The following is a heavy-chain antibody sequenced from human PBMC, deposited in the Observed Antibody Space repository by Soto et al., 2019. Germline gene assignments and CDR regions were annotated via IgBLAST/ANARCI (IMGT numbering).Heavy chain of an antibody. Sequence: QITLKESGPTLVKPTQTLTLTCAFAGFSLSTTGVGVGGIRQPPGKALEGLALIYWNDDKRYSPSLKSRLTITKDTSKNQVVLTVPNMDPVDTATYYCAHRLRRAPYFDYWGQGPLVTVSS. CDR2: IYWNDDK. J-gene: IGHJ4*02. V-gene: IGHV2-5*01. CDR1: GFSLSTTGVG. CDR3: AHRLRRAPYFDY.